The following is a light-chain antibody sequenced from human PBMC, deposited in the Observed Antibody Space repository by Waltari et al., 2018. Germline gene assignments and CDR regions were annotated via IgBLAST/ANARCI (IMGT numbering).Light chain of an antibody. CDR3: CSYAGRGTYV. CDR1: TSAVGSYEL. CDR2: EVF. Sequence: QSALTQPASVSGTPGQSITISCSGTTSAVGSYELVAWYQQPPGEAPKLLICEVFKRPPDTSSRFSGAKSGSTASLTISGLQPEDEADYYCCSYAGRGTYVFGSGTKVTVL. J-gene: IGLJ1*01. V-gene: IGLV2-23*02.